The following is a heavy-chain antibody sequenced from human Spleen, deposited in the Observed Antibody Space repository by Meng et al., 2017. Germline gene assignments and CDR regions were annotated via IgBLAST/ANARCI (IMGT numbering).Heavy chain of an antibody. Sequence: GESLKISCAASGFTFSSYAMSWVRQAPGKGLEWVSAISGSGGSTYYADSVKGRFTISRDNSKNTLYLQMNSLRAEDTAVYYCARSLNYFDYWGRGTLVTVSS. J-gene: IGHJ4*02. V-gene: IGHV3-23*01. CDR1: GFTFSSYA. CDR2: ISGSGGST. CDR3: ARSLNYFDY.